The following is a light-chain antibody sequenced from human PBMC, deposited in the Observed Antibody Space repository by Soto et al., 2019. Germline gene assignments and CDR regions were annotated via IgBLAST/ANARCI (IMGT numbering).Light chain of an antibody. CDR3: QQYNNWPLT. V-gene: IGKV3-15*01. Sequence: EIVMTQAPATLSVSPGERATLSCRASQSVSSNLAWYQQKPGQAPRLLIYVASTRAPGIPVRFSGSGSWTEFTLTISSLQSEDFAGYYCQQYNNWPLTFGPGTKVDIK. CDR1: QSVSSN. J-gene: IGKJ3*01. CDR2: VAS.